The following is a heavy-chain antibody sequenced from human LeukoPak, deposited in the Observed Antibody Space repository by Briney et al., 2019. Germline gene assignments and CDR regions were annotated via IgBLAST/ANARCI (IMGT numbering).Heavy chain of an antibody. CDR3: ARQAGMVRGVIISWFDP. CDR2: INHSGST. Sequence: SETLSLTCAVYGGSFSGYYWSWIRQPPGKGLEWIGEINHSGSTNYNPSLKSRVTISVDTSKNQFSLKLSSVTAADTAVYYCARQAGMVRGVIISWFDPWGQGTLVTVSS. J-gene: IGHJ5*02. CDR1: GGSFSGYY. V-gene: IGHV4-34*01. D-gene: IGHD3-10*01.